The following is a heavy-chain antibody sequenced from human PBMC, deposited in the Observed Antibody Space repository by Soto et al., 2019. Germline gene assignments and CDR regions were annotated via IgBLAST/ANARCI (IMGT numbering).Heavy chain of an antibody. Sequence: SETLSLTCTVSVGSITGYYWGWFRQPPWKELELIAYIHYSGSAYYNPSLRSRVTISIVTSKNQFSLKVNSVNGADTAVYYCARGGRIAISDTWFDTWGQGTLVT. D-gene: IGHD6-13*01. CDR3: ARGGRIAISDTWFDT. CDR1: VGSITGYY. V-gene: IGHV4-59*01. J-gene: IGHJ5*02. CDR2: IHYSGSA.